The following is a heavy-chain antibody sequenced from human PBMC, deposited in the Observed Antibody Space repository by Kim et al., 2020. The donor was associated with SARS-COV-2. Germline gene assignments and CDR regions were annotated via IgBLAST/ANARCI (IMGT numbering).Heavy chain of an antibody. CDR3: AGRYEY. Sequence: GGSLRLSCAASGFTFSTFGMNWVRQAPGKGLEWVSHIGSGDDVIYYADSVKGRFTISRDNAKNLLFRQMNSLRDDDTAVYYCAGRYEYWGQGTLVTVSS. J-gene: IGHJ4*02. V-gene: IGHV3-48*02. CDR1: GFTFSTFG. CDR2: IGSGDDVI.